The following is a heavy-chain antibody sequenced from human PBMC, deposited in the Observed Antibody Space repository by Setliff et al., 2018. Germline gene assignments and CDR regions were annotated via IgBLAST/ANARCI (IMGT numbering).Heavy chain of an antibody. J-gene: IGHJ6*02. Sequence: SETLSLTCTVSGGSISSSSYYWGWIRQPPGKGLEWIGSIYYSGSTYYNPSLKSRVTISVDTSKKKFFLKLSSVTAADTAVYYCARDRKLLRGNWNYHDYGMDVWGQGTTVTVSS. CDR2: IYYSGST. CDR3: ARDRKLLRGNWNYHDYGMDV. V-gene: IGHV4-39*07. D-gene: IGHD3-10*01. CDR1: GGSISSSSYY.